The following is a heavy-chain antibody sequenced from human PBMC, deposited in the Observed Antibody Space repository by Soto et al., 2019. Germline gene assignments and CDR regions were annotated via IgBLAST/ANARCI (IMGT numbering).Heavy chain of an antibody. CDR1: GVSISSSSFY. J-gene: IGHJ4*01. CDR3: ARKSTGYSVEVEY. D-gene: IGHD6-13*01. CDR2: IYYSGST. Sequence: XETLSLTCTVSGVSISSSSFYWGWIGQPPGKGLESIAAIYYSGSTYYNPSLKSRVTIFVDKAKNQFSLRLTSVTAADTAVYYCARKSTGYSVEVEYWGHVTLVTVSS. V-gene: IGHV4-39*01.